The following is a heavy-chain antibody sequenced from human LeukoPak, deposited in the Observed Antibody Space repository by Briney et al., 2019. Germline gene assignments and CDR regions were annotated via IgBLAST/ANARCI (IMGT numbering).Heavy chain of an antibody. CDR1: GGSFSGYY. J-gene: IGHJ4*02. D-gene: IGHD3-22*01. V-gene: IGHV4-34*01. CDR3: ANYYDSSGLP. Sequence: SETLSLTCAVYGGSFSGYYWSWIRQPPGKGLEWIGEINHSGSTNYNPSLKSRVTISVDTSKNQFSLKLSSVTAADTAVYYCANYYDSSGLPWGQGTLVTVSS. CDR2: INHSGST.